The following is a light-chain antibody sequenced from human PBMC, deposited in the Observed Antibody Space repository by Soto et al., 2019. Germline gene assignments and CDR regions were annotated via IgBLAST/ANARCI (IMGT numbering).Light chain of an antibody. V-gene: IGKV2D-29*02. CDR1: QSLLHITGETF. CDR3: MQSTQLPPT. CDR2: EVS. J-gene: IGKJ5*01. Sequence: DVVMIQSPLSLSVTPGQPASISCKSSQSLLHITGETFLFWYLQKPGQSPQLLIYEVSTRVSGAPDRFSGSGSGTDFTLEISRVETDDVGIYYCMQSTQLPPTFGQGTRLEIK.